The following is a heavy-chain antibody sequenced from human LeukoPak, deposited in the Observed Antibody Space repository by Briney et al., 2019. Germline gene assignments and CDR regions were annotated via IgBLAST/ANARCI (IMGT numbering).Heavy chain of an antibody. Sequence: GASVKVSCKASGYTFTGYYMHWVRQAPGQGLEWMGRINPNGGGTNYAQKFQGRVTMTRDTSISTAYMELSRLRSDDTAVYYCARGIAAAGTVDGAFDIWGQGTMVTVSS. D-gene: IGHD6-13*01. J-gene: IGHJ3*02. V-gene: IGHV1-2*06. CDR2: INPNGGGT. CDR3: ARGIAAAGTVDGAFDI. CDR1: GYTFTGYY.